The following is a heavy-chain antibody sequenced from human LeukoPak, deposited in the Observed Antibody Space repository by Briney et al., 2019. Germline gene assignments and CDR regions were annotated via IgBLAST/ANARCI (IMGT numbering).Heavy chain of an antibody. V-gene: IGHV4-34*01. D-gene: IGHD5-12*01. CDR1: GGSFSGYY. J-gene: IGHJ5*02. Sequence: PSETLSLTCAVYGGSFSGYYWSWIRQPPGKGLEWIGEINHSGSTNYNPSLKSRVTISVDTSKNQFSLQLNSVTPEDTAVYYCARDAYSGYGYRFESYWFDPWGQGTLVTVSS. CDR2: INHSGST. CDR3: ARDAYSGYGYRFESYWFDP.